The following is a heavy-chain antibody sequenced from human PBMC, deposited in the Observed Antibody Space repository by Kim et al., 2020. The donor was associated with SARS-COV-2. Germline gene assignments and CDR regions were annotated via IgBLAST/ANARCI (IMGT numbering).Heavy chain of an antibody. D-gene: IGHD3-3*01. CDR1: GFTFSSYA. J-gene: IGHJ5*02. Sequence: GGSLRLSCAASGFTFSSYAMHWVRQAPGKGLEWVAVISYDGSNKYYADSVKGRFTISRDNSKNTLYLQMNSLRAEDTAVYYCARSRGIFDWFDPWGQGTL. CDR2: ISYDGSNK. CDR3: ARSRGIFDWFDP. V-gene: IGHV3-30*04.